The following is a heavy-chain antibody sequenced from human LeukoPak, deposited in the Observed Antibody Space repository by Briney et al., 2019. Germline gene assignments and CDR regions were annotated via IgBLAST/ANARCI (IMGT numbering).Heavy chain of an antibody. CDR1: GGSISDDVFY. Sequence: SQTLSLTCTVSGGSISDDVFYWSWVRQHPGKGLEWIGCIYYSGSTNYNPSLKSRVTISVDTSKGQFSLRLTSVTAADTAVYFALWGRGTLVTVSS. CDR3: L. V-gene: IGHV4-30-4*03. CDR2: IYYSGST. J-gene: IGHJ2*01.